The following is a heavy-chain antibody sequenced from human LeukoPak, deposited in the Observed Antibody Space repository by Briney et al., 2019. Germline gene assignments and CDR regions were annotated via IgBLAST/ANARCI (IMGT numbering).Heavy chain of an antibody. J-gene: IGHJ4*02. Sequence: SETLSLTCSVSSGSMTDSCWSWFRQAPGKGFEWLGFIYPDGRIEYSPSLRSRVTFSVATSKLEATVRLSSVTASDTAVYYCTREGYDRSGYFLDFWGRGTLVTVSS. V-gene: IGHV4-59*12. D-gene: IGHD3-22*01. CDR2: IYPDGRI. CDR3: TREGYDRSGYFLDF. CDR1: SGSMTDSC.